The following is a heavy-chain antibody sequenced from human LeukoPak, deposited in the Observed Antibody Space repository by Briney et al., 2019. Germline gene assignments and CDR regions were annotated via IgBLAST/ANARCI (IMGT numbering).Heavy chain of an antibody. V-gene: IGHV3-30*18. J-gene: IGHJ6*02. D-gene: IGHD6-13*01. CDR3: AKERYYSSSYGMDV. Sequence: GGSLRLSCAASGFTFSSYGMHWVRQAPGKGLEWVAVISYDGSNKYYADSVKGRFTISKDNSKNTLYLQMNSLRAEDTAVYYCAKERYYSSSYGMDVWGQGTTVTVSS. CDR2: ISYDGSNK. CDR1: GFTFSSYG.